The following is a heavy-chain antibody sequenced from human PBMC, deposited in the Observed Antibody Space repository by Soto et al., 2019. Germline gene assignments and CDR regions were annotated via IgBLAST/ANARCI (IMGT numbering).Heavy chain of an antibody. CDR2: INAGNGNT. CDR3: ARTGFYYYGSGSPVTVDY. V-gene: IGHV1-3*01. Sequence: ASVKVSCKASGNTLTNYAMHWVRQAPGQRLEWMGWINAGNGNTNYAQKLQGRVTMTTDTSTSTAYMELRSLRSDDTAVYYCARTGFYYYGSGSPVTVDYWGQGTLVTVSS. CDR1: GNTLTNYA. D-gene: IGHD3-10*01. J-gene: IGHJ4*02.